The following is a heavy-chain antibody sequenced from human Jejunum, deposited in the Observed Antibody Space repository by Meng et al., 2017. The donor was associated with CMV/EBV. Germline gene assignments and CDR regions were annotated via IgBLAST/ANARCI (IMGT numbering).Heavy chain of an antibody. D-gene: IGHD2/OR15-2a*01. V-gene: IGHV4-39*02. J-gene: IGHJ4*02. CDR3: ARGAGDTTGFYHHYFDF. CDR2: VDSTGRT. Sequence: QLQLQESGPGLVKPLETLALTCTVPSGSITISNYYWGWIRQPPVQGREWIGSVDSTGRTYYNGSLNSRLTISVDKSKNDLSLKLSSVTAADTAFYYCARGAGDTTGFYHHYFDFWDQGTLVTVSS. CDR1: SGSITISNYY.